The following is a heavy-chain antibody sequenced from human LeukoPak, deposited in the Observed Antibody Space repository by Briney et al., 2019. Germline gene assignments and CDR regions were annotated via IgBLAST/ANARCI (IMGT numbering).Heavy chain of an antibody. CDR2: IYPGDSDT. Sequence: AGESLKISCKGSGYSFTSYWIGWVRQMPGKGLEWMGIIYPGDSDTRYSPSFQGQVTISADKSISTAYLQWSSLKASDTAMYYCARGIVVVPAAIGWFDPWGQGTLVTVSS. V-gene: IGHV5-51*01. D-gene: IGHD2-2*02. CDR3: ARGIVVVPAAIGWFDP. J-gene: IGHJ5*02. CDR1: GYSFTSYW.